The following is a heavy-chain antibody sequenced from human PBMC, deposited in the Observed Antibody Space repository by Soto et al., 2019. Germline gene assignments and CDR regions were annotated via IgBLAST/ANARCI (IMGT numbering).Heavy chain of an antibody. V-gene: IGHV4-59*01. Sequence: PSETLSLTCTVAGDSISNYYWSWIRQPPGKGLEWIGYIFYSGSTNSNPSLKSRVTISVDTSKNQFSLKLSSVTAADTAVYYCARVFGTTGLHFYGLDDWGQGTTVTVSS. D-gene: IGHD3-16*01. CDR3: ARVFGTTGLHFYGLDD. CDR2: IFYSGST. CDR1: GDSISNYY. J-gene: IGHJ6*02.